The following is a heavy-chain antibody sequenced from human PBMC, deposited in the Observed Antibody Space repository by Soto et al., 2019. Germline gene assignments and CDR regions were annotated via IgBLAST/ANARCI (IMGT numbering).Heavy chain of an antibody. CDR3: ARVSRSGYDRRFFRFDY. D-gene: IGHD5-12*01. J-gene: IGHJ4*02. CDR1: GGSFSGYY. V-gene: IGHV4-34*01. Sequence: SETLSLTCAVYGGSFSGYYWSWIRQPPGKGLEWIGEINHSGSTNYNPSLKSRVTISVDTSKNQFSLKLGSVTAADTAVYYCARVSRSGYDRRFFRFDYWGQGTLVTVSS. CDR2: INHSGST.